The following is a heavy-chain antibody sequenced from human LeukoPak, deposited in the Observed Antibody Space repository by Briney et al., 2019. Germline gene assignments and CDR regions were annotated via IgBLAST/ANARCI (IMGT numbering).Heavy chain of an antibody. CDR3: ARVLGMGWFDP. V-gene: IGHV3-7*01. CDR2: IKGDGTEK. CDR1: GFTFNNYG. D-gene: IGHD3-16*01. Sequence: GGPLRLSCAASGFTFNNYGMHWVRQAPGKGLEWVANIKGDGTEKFYVDSVKGRFTISRDNAKSSVYLQMNSLRADDMAVYYCARVLGMGWFDPWGQGTLVTVSS. J-gene: IGHJ5*02.